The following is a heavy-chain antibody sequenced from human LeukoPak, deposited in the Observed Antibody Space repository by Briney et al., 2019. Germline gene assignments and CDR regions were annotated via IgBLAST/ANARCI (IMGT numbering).Heavy chain of an antibody. D-gene: IGHD5-18*01. V-gene: IGHV3-20*04. CDR1: GFTFDDYA. CDR3: ARAGYTYVSPMTDY. J-gene: IGHJ4*02. CDR2: INWNGGST. Sequence: GGSLRLSCAASGFTFDDYAMNWVRQVPGKGLEWVSGINWNGGSTGYADSVKGRFTISRDNAKNSLYLQMNSLRAEDTALYYCARAGYTYVSPMTDYWGQGTLVTVSS.